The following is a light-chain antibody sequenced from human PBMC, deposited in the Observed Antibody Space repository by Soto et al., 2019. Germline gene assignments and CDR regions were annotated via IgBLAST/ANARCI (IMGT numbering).Light chain of an antibody. CDR1: QSVRSN. CDR2: GAS. V-gene: IGKV3-15*01. J-gene: IGKJ2*01. CDR3: QQYNNSPRA. Sequence: EIVMTQSPATLSVSPGERATLSCRASQSVRSNLGWYQQKPGQAPRLLIYGASTRATGVPARFSGSGSGTEFTLTISSLQSEDFAVYYCQQYNNSPRAFGQGTKLEIK.